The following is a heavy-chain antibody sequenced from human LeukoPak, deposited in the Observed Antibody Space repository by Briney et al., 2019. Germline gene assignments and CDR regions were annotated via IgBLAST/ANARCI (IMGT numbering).Heavy chain of an antibody. V-gene: IGHV1-46*01. CDR3: ARVTIFGVGPFDY. D-gene: IGHD3-3*01. CDR1: GYTFTSYG. J-gene: IGHJ4*02. Sequence: ASVKVSCKASGYTFTSYGISWVRQAPGQGLEWMGIINPSGGSTSYAQKFQGRVTMTRDTSTSTVYMELSSLRSEDTAVYYCARVTIFGVGPFDYWGQGTLVTVSS. CDR2: INPSGGST.